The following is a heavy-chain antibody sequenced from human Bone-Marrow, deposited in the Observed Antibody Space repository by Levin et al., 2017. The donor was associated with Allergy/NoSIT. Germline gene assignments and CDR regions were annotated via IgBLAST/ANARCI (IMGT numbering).Heavy chain of an antibody. CDR3: ARGGRSGDRFDP. Sequence: PSETLSLTCTVSGGSLSGYYWSWIRQSPGKGLEWIGYIYYRGSTDYNPSLKSRVTISVDTSKNQFSLKLNSVTATDTAVYHCARGGRSGDRFDPWGQGTLVTVSS. CDR2: IYYRGST. D-gene: IGHD7-27*01. J-gene: IGHJ5*02. CDR1: GGSLSGYY. V-gene: IGHV4-59*01.